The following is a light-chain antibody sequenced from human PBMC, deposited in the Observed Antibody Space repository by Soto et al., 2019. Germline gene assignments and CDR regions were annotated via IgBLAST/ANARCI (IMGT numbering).Light chain of an antibody. CDR2: DAI. CDR1: QNIHNH. J-gene: IGKJ4*01. Sequence: DKLMSQSPATLSVSLGERVTLSCRASQNIHNHMSWFLHKPGQTPRLLIYDAIIRAPDVPARFSGRWSRTEFTLTINRLQSEDVAVYYWQQYDAWPLTFGGGTKVDI. V-gene: IGKV3-15*01. CDR3: QQYDAWPLT.